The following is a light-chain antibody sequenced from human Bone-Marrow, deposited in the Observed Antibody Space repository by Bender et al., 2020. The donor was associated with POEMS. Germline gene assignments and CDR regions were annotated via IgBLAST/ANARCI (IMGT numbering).Light chain of an antibody. V-gene: IGLV2-23*01. CDR3: CSSGDSRSWV. Sequence: QSALTQPASVSGSPGQSVTISCTGTSNYNLVSWYQQHPDKAPKPLISEATKRPSGVSDRFSGSKSGNTASLTISGLQADDEADYYCCSSGDSRSWVFGGGTKLTVL. CDR2: EAT. J-gene: IGLJ3*02. CDR1: SNYNL.